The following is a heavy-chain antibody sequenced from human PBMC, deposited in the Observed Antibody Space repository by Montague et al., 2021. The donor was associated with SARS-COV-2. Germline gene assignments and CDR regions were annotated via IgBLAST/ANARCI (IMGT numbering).Heavy chain of an antibody. V-gene: IGHV2-5*02. CDR1: GFSLSTSGVG. J-gene: IGHJ6*02. D-gene: IGHD3-10*01. CDR3: AHSRITMVRGVINYYGMDV. CDR2: IYWDDDK. Sequence: PALVKPTQTLTLTCTFSGFSLSTSGVGVGWIRQPPGKALERLALIYWDDDKRYSPSLKSRLTITKDTSKNQVVLTMTNMDPVDTATYYCAHSRITMVRGVINYYGMDVWGQGTTVTVSS.